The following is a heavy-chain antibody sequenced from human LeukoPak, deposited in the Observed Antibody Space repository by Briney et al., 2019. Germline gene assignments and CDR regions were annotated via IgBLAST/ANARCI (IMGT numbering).Heavy chain of an antibody. V-gene: IGHV6-1*01. Sequence: SQTLSLTCAISGDSVSSNSAAWNWIRQSPSRGLEWLGRTYYRSKWYNDYAVSVKSRITINLDTSKNQFSLQLNSVTPEDTAVYYCARDSSLHCSSTSCYPDYYYYGMDVWGQGTTVTVSS. D-gene: IGHD2-2*01. CDR1: GDSVSSNSAA. CDR3: ARDSSLHCSSTSCYPDYYYYGMDV. CDR2: TYYRSKWYN. J-gene: IGHJ6*02.